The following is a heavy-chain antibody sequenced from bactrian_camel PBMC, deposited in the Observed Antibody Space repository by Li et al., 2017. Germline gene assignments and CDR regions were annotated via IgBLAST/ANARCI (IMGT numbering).Heavy chain of an antibody. CDR1: GYTSGVNC. J-gene: IGHJ4*01. Sequence: HVQLVESGGGSVQAGGSLRLSCTASGYTSGVNCMGWYRQAPGKEREGVAAISPGSGRRYYGDSVKGRFTISRDGAQRTIHLQMNRLEPEDTGMYLCAAAERDDGYCLRITGYDYNIRGQGTQVTVS. CDR2: ISPGSGRR. V-gene: IGHV3S54*01. D-gene: IGHD8*01. CDR3: AAAERDDGYCLRITGYDYNI.